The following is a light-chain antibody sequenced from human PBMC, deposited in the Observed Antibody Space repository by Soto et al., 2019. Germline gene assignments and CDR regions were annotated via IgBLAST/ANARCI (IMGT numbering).Light chain of an antibody. CDR2: DAS. J-gene: IGKJ4*01. Sequence: EIVLTQSPATLSLSPGERATLSCRASQSVSSYLAWYQQKPGQAPRLPIHDASNRATGIPARFSGSGSGTDFALTISSLEPEDFAVYYCQQRSNWQLTFGGGTKVEIK. CDR1: QSVSSY. V-gene: IGKV3-11*01. CDR3: QQRSNWQLT.